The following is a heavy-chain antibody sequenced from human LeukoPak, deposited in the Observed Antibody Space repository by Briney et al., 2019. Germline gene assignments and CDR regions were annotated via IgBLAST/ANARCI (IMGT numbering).Heavy chain of an antibody. CDR2: IYPGDSDT. D-gene: IGHD3/OR15-3a*01. V-gene: IGHV5-51*01. J-gene: IGHJ3*02. CDR3: ARLDRTFDAFDI. Sequence: TGESLKISCKVSGYTFTNYWIGWVRQMPGKGLEWMGIIYPGDSDTRYSPSFQGQVAISVDKSISTAYLQWSNLRASDTSMYYCARLDRTFDAFDIWGQGTMVTVSS. CDR1: GYTFTNYW.